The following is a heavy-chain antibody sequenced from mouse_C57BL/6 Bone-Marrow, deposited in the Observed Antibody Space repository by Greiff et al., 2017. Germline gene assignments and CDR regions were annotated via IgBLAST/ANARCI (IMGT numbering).Heavy chain of an antibody. J-gene: IGHJ1*03. D-gene: IGHD4-1*01. V-gene: IGHV1-81*01. Sequence: QVQLQQSGAELARPGASVKLSCKASGYTFTSYGISWVKQRTGQGLEWIGEIYPRSGNTYYNEKFKGKATLTADKSSSTAYMELRSLTSEASSVYFCASDWAPLYWYFDVWGTGTTVTVSS. CDR1: GYTFTSYG. CDR2: IYPRSGNT. CDR3: ASDWAPLYWYFDV.